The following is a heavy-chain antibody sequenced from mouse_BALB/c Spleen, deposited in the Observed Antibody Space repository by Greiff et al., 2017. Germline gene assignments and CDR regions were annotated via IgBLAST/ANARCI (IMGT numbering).Heavy chain of an antibody. CDR1: GFTFSSYG. CDR3: ARHPLTFFDY. J-gene: IGHJ2*01. CDR2: ISSGGSYT. D-gene: IGHD1-3*01. V-gene: IGHV5-6*02. Sequence: DVMLVESGGDLVKPGGSLKLSCAASGFTFSSYGMSWVRQTPDKRLEWVATISSGGSYTYYPDSVKGRFTISRDNAKNTLYLQMSSLKSEDTAMYYCARHPLTFFDYWGQGTTLTVSS.